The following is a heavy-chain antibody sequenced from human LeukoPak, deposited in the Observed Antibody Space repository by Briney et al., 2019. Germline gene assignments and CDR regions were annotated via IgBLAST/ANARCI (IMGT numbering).Heavy chain of an antibody. CDR1: GGSISSSNYY. D-gene: IGHD3-16*02. J-gene: IGHJ4*02. Sequence: PSETLSLTCSVSGGSISSSNYYWGWIRQPPGKGLEWIGIIYYSGSTYYNPSLKSRVTISIDTSKNQFSLKLSSVTAADTAVYYCARGGFHYDYVWGSYRGNYFDYWGQGTLVTVSS. CDR3: ARGGFHYDYVWGSYRGNYFDY. V-gene: IGHV4-39*01. CDR2: IYYSGST.